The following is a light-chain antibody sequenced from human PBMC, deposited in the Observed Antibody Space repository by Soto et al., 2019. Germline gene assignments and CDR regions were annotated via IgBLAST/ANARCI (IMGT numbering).Light chain of an antibody. CDR2: EVS. Sequence: QSALTQPASVSGSPGQSITISCTGTSSDVGGYNYVSWYQQHPGKAPKLMIYEVSNRPSGVSNRFSGSKSGNTASLSISGLQAEDEVDYYSSSYTSSSPNVVFGGVTILTVL. V-gene: IGLV2-14*01. J-gene: IGLJ2*01. CDR3: SSYTSSSPNVV. CDR1: SSDVGGYNY.